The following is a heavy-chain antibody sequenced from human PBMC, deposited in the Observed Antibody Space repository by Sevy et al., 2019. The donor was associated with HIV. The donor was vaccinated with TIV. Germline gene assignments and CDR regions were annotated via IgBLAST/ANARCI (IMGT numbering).Heavy chain of an antibody. J-gene: IGHJ3*02. Sequence: GGSLRLSCAASGFTFSSYAMSWVRQAPGKGLEWVPAISGSGGSTYYADSVKGRFTISRDNSKNTLYLQMNSLRAEDTAVYYCAKNLSPRELTDAFDIWGQGTMVTVSS. V-gene: IGHV3-23*01. D-gene: IGHD1-26*01. CDR1: GFTFSSYA. CDR3: AKNLSPRELTDAFDI. CDR2: ISGSGGST.